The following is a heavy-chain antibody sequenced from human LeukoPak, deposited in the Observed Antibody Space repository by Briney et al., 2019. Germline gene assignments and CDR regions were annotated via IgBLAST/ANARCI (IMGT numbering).Heavy chain of an antibody. J-gene: IGHJ1*01. D-gene: IGHD4-17*01. CDR3: ARVFSSGDYGDAEYFQH. CDR2: ISSNGGST. CDR1: GFTFSSYA. V-gene: IGHV3-64*01. Sequence: PGGSLRLSCAASGFTFSSYAMHWVRQAPGKGLEYVSAISSNGGSTYYANSVKGRFTISRDNSKNTLYLQMGSLRAEDMAVYYCARVFSSGDYGDAEYFQHWGQGTLVTVSS.